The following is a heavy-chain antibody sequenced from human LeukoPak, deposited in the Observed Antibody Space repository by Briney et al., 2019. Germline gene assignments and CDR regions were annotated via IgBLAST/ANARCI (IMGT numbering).Heavy chain of an antibody. V-gene: IGHV3-53*05. CDR3: ARSPSTVTIPI. D-gene: IGHD4-17*01. CDR1: GFTVSSIH. CDR2: TYTGGDS. J-gene: IGHJ4*02. Sequence: GGSLRLSCAASGFTVSSIHMVWVRQAPGKGLEWVSVTYTGGDSYYADSVKGRFTISRDNSKNTLYLQMNSLRAEDTAVYYCARSPSTVTIPIWGQGTLVTVST.